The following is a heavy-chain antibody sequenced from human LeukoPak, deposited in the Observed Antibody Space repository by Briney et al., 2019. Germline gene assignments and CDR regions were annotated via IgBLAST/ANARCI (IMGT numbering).Heavy chain of an antibody. V-gene: IGHV4-39*01. J-gene: IGHJ4*02. CDR2: VFYSGTT. CDR3: ARHGTCSRARCDRFIDY. Sequence: PSETLSLTCNVSGXSVFSSSYYWAWIRQPPGMGLEWIGSVFYSGTTYYSPSLKSRVTISVDTSKNQFFLKMNSVTAADTAVYYCARHGTCSRARCDRFIDYWGQGTLVTVSS. D-gene: IGHD2/OR15-2a*01. CDR1: GXSVFSSSYY.